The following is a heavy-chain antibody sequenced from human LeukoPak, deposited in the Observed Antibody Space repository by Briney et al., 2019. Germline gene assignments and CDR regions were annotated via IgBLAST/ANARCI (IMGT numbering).Heavy chain of an antibody. D-gene: IGHD3-22*01. CDR3: ARGRSGITMIVVVPARREDAFDI. CDR1: GFTFSSYA. J-gene: IGHJ3*02. CDR2: ISYDGSNK. V-gene: IGHV3-30*04. Sequence: PGGSLRLSCAASGFTFSSYAMHWVRQAPGKGLEWVAVISYDGSNKYYADSVKGRFTISRDNSKNTLYLQMNSLRAEDTAVYYCARGRSGITMIVVVPARREDAFDIWGQGTMVTVSS.